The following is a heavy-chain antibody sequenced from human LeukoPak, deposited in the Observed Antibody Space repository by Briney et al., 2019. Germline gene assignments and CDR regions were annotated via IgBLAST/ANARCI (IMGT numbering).Heavy chain of an antibody. J-gene: IGHJ4*02. CDR3: ARGSRPTAVVVNY. D-gene: IGHD2-15*01. V-gene: IGHV3-21*01. Sequence: PGGSLRLSCAASGFTFSSYGMHWVRQAPGKGLEWVSSISSSSSYIYYADSVKGRFTISRDNAKNSLYLQMNSLRAEDTAVYYCARGSRPTAVVVNYWGQGTLVTVSS. CDR1: GFTFSSYG. CDR2: ISSSSSYI.